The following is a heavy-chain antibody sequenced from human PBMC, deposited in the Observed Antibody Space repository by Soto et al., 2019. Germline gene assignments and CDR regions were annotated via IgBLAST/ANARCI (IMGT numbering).Heavy chain of an antibody. D-gene: IGHD4-17*01. CDR2: ISAYNGNT. V-gene: IGHV1-18*01. Sequence: ASVKVACKASGYTFTSYGISWVRQAPGEGLEWMGWISAYNGNTNYAQKLQGRVTMTTDTSTSTAYMELRSPRSDDTAVYYCARVSRYGGHYYFDYWGQGTLVTVSS. CDR1: GYTFTSYG. CDR3: ARVSRYGGHYYFDY. J-gene: IGHJ4*02.